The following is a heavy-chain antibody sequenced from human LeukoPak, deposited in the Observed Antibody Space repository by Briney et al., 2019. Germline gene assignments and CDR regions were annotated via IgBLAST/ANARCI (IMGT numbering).Heavy chain of an antibody. Sequence: GGSLRLSCAASGFTFNTYSMNWVRQAPGKGLEWVSYISSSSGTIYYADSVKGRFTISRDNAKNSLYLQMNSLRAEDTAVYYCTRGSWWSNEAIDYWGQGTLVTVSS. J-gene: IGHJ4*02. V-gene: IGHV3-48*01. CDR2: ISSSSGTI. CDR3: TRGSWWSNEAIDY. CDR1: GFTFNTYS. D-gene: IGHD2-15*01.